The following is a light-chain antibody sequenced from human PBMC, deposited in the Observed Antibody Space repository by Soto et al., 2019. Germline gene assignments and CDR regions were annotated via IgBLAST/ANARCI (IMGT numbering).Light chain of an antibody. J-gene: IGKJ2*01. CDR1: QSVTTN. CDR2: GAS. CDR3: QQYDKWPFT. V-gene: IGKV3-15*01. Sequence: EVVLTQSPASLSVFPGERVTLSCRASQSVTTNLAWYLQRPAQAPTLLICGASTRAGGVSDRFSGGGSGTEFTLTISSLQSGDSAVFYCQQYDKWPFTFGQGTRLEIK.